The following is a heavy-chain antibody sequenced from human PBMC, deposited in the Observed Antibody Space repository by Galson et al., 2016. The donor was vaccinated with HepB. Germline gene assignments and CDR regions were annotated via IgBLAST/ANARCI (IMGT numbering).Heavy chain of an antibody. CDR2: ITASGGST. CDR1: GFTFSNYA. V-gene: IGHV3-23*01. Sequence: SLRLSCAASGFTFSNYALTWVRQAPGKGLEWISTITASGGSTYYTDSVRGRLTISRDNSKKTLFLQMDSLRVEDTAVYYCAKDIFVGYIVATAFDFWGQGTQVTVSS. J-gene: IGHJ4*02. CDR3: AKDIFVGYIVATAFDF. D-gene: IGHD5-12*01.